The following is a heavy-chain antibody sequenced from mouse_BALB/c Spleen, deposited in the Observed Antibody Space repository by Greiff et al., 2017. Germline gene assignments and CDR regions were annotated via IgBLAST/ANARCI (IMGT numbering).Heavy chain of an antibody. CDR3: ARNGGAMDY. V-gene: IGHV2-9*02. J-gene: IGHJ4*01. CDR2: IGAGGST. CDR1: GFSLTSYG. Sequence: VQLQESGPGLVAPSQSLSITCTASGFSLTSYGVHWVRQPPGKGLEWLGVIGAGGSTNYNSALMSRLSTSKDNSKSQVFLKMNSLQTDDTAMYYCARNGGAMDYWGQGTSVTVSS.